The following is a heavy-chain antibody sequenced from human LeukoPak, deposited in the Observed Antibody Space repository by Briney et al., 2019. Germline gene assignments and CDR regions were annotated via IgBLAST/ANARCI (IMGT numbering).Heavy chain of an antibody. V-gene: IGHV1-24*01. Sequence: ASVEVSCKVSGYTLTELSMHWVRQAPGKGLEWMGGFDPEDGETIYAQKFQGRVTMTEDTSTDTAYMELSSLRSEDTAVYYCATVAGNPYYYYGMDVWGQGTTVTVSS. J-gene: IGHJ6*02. CDR3: ATVAGNPYYYYGMDV. CDR1: GYTLTELS. CDR2: FDPEDGET.